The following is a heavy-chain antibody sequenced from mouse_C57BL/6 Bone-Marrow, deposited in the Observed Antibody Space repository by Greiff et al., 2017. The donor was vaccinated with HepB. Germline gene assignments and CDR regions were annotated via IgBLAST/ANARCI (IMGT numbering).Heavy chain of an antibody. CDR2: IDPSDSYT. V-gene: IGHV1-59*01. CDR3: ARGLLRFAY. J-gene: IGHJ3*01. CDR1: GYTFTSYW. D-gene: IGHD1-1*01. Sequence: QVQLKQPGAELVRPGTSVKLSCKASGYTFTSYWMHWVKQRPGQGLEWIGVIDPSDSYTNYNQKFKGKATLTVDTSSSTAYMQLSSLTSEDSAVYYCARGLLRFAYWGQGTLVTVSA.